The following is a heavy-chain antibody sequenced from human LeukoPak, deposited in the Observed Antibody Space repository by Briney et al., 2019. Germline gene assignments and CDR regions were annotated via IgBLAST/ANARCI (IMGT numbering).Heavy chain of an antibody. Sequence: SETLSLTCAVSGGSISSGGYSWSWIRRPPGKGLEWIGYIYHSGSTYYNPSLKSRVTISVDRSKNQFSLKLSSVTAADTAVYYCARGVRCSGGSCYYGMDVWGQGTTVTVSS. CDR3: ARGVRCSGGSCYYGMDV. CDR1: GGSISSGGYS. J-gene: IGHJ6*02. V-gene: IGHV4-30-2*01. CDR2: IYHSGST. D-gene: IGHD2-15*01.